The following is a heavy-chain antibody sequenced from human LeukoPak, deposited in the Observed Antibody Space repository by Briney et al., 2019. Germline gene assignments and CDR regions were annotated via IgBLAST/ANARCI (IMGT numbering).Heavy chain of an antibody. CDR2: ISYDGSNK. CDR1: GFTFSNYG. J-gene: IGHJ4*02. CDR3: AKDGYGDHTVDY. D-gene: IGHD4-17*01. Sequence: GRSLRLSCAASGFTFSNYGMHWVRQAPGKGLEWVAIISYDGSNKYYADSVKGRFTISRDNSKNTLYLQMNSLRAEDTAVYYCAKDGYGDHTVDYWGQGTLVTVSS. V-gene: IGHV3-30*18.